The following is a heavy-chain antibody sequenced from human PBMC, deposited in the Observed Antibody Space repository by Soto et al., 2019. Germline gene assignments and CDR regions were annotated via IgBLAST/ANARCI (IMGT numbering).Heavy chain of an antibody. CDR3: ARWGTTGGLDV. Sequence: EVQLVESGGGLIQPGGSLRLSCAASGFTVSNNYMSWVRQAPGKGLEWVSIIYSSGSTYYADSVKGRFTISRDNSKNTVELQMDSLRLEDTALYYCARWGTTGGLDVWGQGTLVSVSS. CDR2: IYSSGST. D-gene: IGHD3-16*01. CDR1: GFTVSNNY. J-gene: IGHJ4*02. V-gene: IGHV3-53*01.